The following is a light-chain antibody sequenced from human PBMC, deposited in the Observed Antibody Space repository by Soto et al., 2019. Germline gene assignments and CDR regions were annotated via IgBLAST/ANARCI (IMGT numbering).Light chain of an antibody. Sequence: QMTQSPSSLSASLGDTVTITCRASQTISNYLNWYQQERGKAPKLLIYGASILQSGVPSRFSGSGSGTHFTLAIRGLQPEDFATYYCQQSYSTPRTFGGGTEVETK. J-gene: IGKJ4*01. V-gene: IGKV1-39*01. CDR2: GAS. CDR1: QTISNY. CDR3: QQSYSTPRT.